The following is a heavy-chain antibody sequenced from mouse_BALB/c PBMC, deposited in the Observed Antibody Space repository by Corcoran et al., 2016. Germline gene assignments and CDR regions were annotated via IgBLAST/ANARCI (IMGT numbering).Heavy chain of an antibody. D-gene: IGHD2-1*01. CDR2: INPNNGGT. V-gene: IGHV1-18*01. CDR3: AREVGNPYYFDY. Sequence: EVLLQQSGPELVKPGASVKIPCKASGYTFTDYNMDWVKQSHGKSLEWIGDINPNNGGTIYNQKFKGKATLTVDKSSSTAYMELRSLTSEDTAVYYCAREVGNPYYFDYWGQGTTLTVSS. J-gene: IGHJ2*01. CDR1: GYTFTDYN.